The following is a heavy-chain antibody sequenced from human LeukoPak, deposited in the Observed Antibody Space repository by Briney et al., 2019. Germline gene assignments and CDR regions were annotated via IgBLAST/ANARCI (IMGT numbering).Heavy chain of an antibody. CDR2: ISSSSSYT. D-gene: IGHD3-22*01. CDR3: AREVVITKGWFDP. V-gene: IGHV3-11*05. CDR1: GFTFSDYY. Sequence: GGSLRLSCAASGFTFSDYYMSWIRQAPGKGLEWVSYISSSSSYTNYADSVKGRFTISRDNAKNSLYLQMNSLRAEDTAVYYCAREVVITKGWFDPWSQGTLVTVSS. J-gene: IGHJ5*02.